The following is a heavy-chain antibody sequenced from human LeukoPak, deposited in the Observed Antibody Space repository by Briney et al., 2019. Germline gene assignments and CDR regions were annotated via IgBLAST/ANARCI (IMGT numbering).Heavy chain of an antibody. CDR3: ARIPPTYSSGRAAWYFDL. J-gene: IGHJ2*01. Sequence: ASVKVSCKASGYTFTSYGISWVRQAPGQGLEWMGWISAYNGNTNYAQKLQGRVTMTTDTSTSTAYMELRSLRSDDTAVYYCARIPPTYSSGRAAWYFDLWGRGTLVTVSS. V-gene: IGHV1-18*01. CDR1: GYTFTSYG. CDR2: ISAYNGNT. D-gene: IGHD6-19*01.